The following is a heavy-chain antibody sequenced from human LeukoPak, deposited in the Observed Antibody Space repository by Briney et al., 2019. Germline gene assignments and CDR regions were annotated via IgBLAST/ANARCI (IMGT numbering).Heavy chain of an antibody. CDR3: AKDRAEHTFSPSFDS. J-gene: IGHJ4*02. CDR1: GFTFGSYA. V-gene: IGHV3-23*01. CDR2: ISGGGGTT. Sequence: PGGSLRLSFAASGFTFGSYAMTWVRQAPGKWLEWVSAISGGGGTTYYPDSVKGLFTISRENSKNTVYLQMNSLRAEDTAIYYCAKDRAEHTFSPSFDSWGQGSLVTVSS. D-gene: IGHD3-10*01.